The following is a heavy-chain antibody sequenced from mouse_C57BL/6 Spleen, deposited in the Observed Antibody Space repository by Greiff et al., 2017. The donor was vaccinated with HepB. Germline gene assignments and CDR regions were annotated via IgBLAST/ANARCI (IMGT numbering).Heavy chain of an antibody. Sequence: QVQLQQPGAELVKPGASVKLSCKASGYTFTSYWMHWVKQRPGRGLEWIGRIDPNSGGTKYNEKFKSKATLTVDKPSSTAYVQLSSLTSEDSAVYYCASSYYYDSSYGDYWGQGTTLTVSS. D-gene: IGHD1-1*01. J-gene: IGHJ2*01. CDR1: GYTFTSYW. CDR3: ASSYYYDSSYGDY. CDR2: IDPNSGGT. V-gene: IGHV1-72*01.